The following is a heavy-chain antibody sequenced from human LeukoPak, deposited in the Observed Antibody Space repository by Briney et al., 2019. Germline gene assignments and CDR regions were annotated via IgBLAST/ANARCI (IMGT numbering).Heavy chain of an antibody. CDR2: IYYSGST. D-gene: IGHD6-19*01. CDR1: GGSISSSSYY. J-gene: IGHJ4*02. V-gene: IGHV4-39*01. Sequence: SETLSLTCTVSGGSISSSSYYWGWIRQPPGKGLEWIGSIYYSGSTNYNPSLKSRVTISVDTSKNQFSLKLSSVTAADTAVYYCARQVYSGGSPFDYWGQGTLVTVSS. CDR3: ARQVYSGGSPFDY.